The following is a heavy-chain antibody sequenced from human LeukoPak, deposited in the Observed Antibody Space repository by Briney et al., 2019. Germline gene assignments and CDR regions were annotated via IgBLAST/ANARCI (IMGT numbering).Heavy chain of an antibody. CDR2: ISGSGGST. Sequence: GGSLRLSCAASGFTFSSYAMSWVRQAPGKGLEWDSAISGSGGSTYYADSVKGRFTISRDNSKNTLYLQMNSLRAEDTAVYYCASSPRAVTTYFDYWGQGTLVTVSS. J-gene: IGHJ4*02. D-gene: IGHD4-17*01. CDR1: GFTFSSYA. CDR3: ASSPRAVTTYFDY. V-gene: IGHV3-23*01.